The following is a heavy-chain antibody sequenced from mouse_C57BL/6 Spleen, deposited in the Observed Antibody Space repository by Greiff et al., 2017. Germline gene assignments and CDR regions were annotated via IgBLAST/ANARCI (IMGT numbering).Heavy chain of an antibody. CDR1: GFTFSSYA. V-gene: IGHV5-9-1*02. J-gene: IGHJ4*01. Sequence: EVHLVESGEGLVKPGGSLKLSCAASGFTFSSYAMSWVRQTPEKRLEWVAYISSGGDYIYYADTVKGRFTISRDNARNTLYLQMSSLKSEDTAMYYCTRAAQYYYAMDYWGQGTSVTVSS. CDR2: ISSGGDYI. CDR3: TRAAQYYYAMDY. D-gene: IGHD3-2*02.